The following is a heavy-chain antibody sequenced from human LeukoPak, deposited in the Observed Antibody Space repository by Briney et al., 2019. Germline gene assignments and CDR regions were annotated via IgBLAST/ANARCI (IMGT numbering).Heavy chain of an antibody. V-gene: IGHV3-23*01. CDR3: AKLPCSTITCSLDY. CDR1: GFTFSSSA. CDR2: ISGSGGST. D-gene: IGHD2/OR15-2a*01. J-gene: IGHJ4*02. Sequence: GGSLRLSCVASGFTFSSSAMSWVRQAPGKGLEWVSGISGSGGSTYYADSVKGRFTISRDNSKNTLHLQMNSLRAEDTAVYFCAKLPCSTITCSLDYWGQGTLVNVSS.